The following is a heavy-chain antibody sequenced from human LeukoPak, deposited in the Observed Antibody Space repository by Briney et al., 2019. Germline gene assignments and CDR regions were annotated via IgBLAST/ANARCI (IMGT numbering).Heavy chain of an antibody. CDR2: IWYDGSNK. D-gene: IGHD3-10*01. V-gene: IGHV3-33*01. CDR3: ARSRAMVRGVPTNWFDP. J-gene: IGHJ5*02. CDR1: GFTFSSYG. Sequence: GSLRLSCAASGFTFSSYGMHWVRQAPGKGLEWVAVIWYDGSNKYYADSVKGRFTISRDNSKNTLYLQMNSLRAEDTAVYYCARSRAMVRGVPTNWFDPWGQGTLVTVSS.